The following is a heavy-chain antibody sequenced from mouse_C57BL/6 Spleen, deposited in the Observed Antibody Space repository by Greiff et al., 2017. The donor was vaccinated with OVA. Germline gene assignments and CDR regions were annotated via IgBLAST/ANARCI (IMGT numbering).Heavy chain of an antibody. J-gene: IGHJ4*01. V-gene: IGHV1-53*01. CDR2: INPSNGGT. CDR3: ARAYDAYYAMDY. CDR1: GYTFTSYW. D-gene: IGHD2-3*01. Sequence: QVHVKQPGTELVKPGASVKLSCKASGYTFTSYWMHWVKQRPGQGLEWIGNINPSNGGTNYNEKFKSKATLTVDKSSSTAYMQLSSLTSEDSAVDYCARAYDAYYAMDYWGQGTSVTVSS.